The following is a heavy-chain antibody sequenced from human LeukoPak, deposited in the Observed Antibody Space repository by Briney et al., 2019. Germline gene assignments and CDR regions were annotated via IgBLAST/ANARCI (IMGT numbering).Heavy chain of an antibody. CDR1: GFTFSSYS. Sequence: GGSLRLSCAVSGFTFSSYSMNWVRQAPGKGLEWVSSISSSSSYIYYADSVKGRFTISRDNAKNSLYLQMNSLRAEDTAVYYCARGQHSSSWYDYWGQGTLVTVSS. D-gene: IGHD6-13*01. J-gene: IGHJ4*02. V-gene: IGHV3-21*01. CDR3: ARGQHSSSWYDY. CDR2: ISSSSSYI.